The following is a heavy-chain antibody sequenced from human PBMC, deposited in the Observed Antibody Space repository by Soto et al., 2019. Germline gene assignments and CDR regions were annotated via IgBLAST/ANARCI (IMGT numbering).Heavy chain of an antibody. J-gene: IGHJ4*02. D-gene: IGHD5-18*01. Sequence: QVQLVQSGAEVKKPGSSVKVSCKTSGGTHSNYAISWLRQAPGQGPEWMGSIIPIFDTANYAQKFQGRVTITADESTSTVYMELSSLRSEDTAVYYCAREGVDSDVVTFFDYWGQGTLVTVSS. CDR2: IIPIFDTA. CDR1: GGTHSNYA. V-gene: IGHV1-69*15. CDR3: AREGVDSDVVTFFDY.